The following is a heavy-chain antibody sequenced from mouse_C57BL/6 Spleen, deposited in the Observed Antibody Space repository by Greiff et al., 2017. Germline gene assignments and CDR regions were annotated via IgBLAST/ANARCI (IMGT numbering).Heavy chain of an antibody. D-gene: IGHD2-5*01. CDR3: ARGNSNYRYYAMDY. J-gene: IGHJ4*01. CDR1: GYTFTSYW. Sequence: QVQLQQSGAELVKPGASVKLSCKASGYTFTSYWMHWVKQRPGQGLEWIGMIHPNSGSTNYNEKFKSKATLTVDKSSSTAYMQLSSLTSEDSAVYYCARGNSNYRYYAMDYWGQGTSVTVSS. V-gene: IGHV1-64*01. CDR2: IHPNSGST.